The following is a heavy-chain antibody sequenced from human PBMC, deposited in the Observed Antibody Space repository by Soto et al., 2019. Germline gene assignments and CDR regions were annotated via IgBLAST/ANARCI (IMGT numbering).Heavy chain of an antibody. J-gene: IGHJ6*02. CDR1: GGSISSYY. CDR2: IYYSGST. V-gene: IGHV4-59*01. CDR3: ARRPPLSSPFLDYFYGMDV. D-gene: IGHD3-3*01. Sequence: PSETLSLTCTVSGGSISSYYWSWIRQPPGKGLEWIGYIYYSGSTNYNPSLKSRVTISVDTSKNQFSLKLSSVTAADTAVYYCARRPPLSSPFLDYFYGMDVWGQGTTVTVSS.